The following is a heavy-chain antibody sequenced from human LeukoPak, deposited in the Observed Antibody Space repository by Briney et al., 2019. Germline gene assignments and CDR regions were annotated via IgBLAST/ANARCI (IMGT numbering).Heavy chain of an antibody. CDR3: AKDHELLPDY. Sequence: PGGSLRLSCAASGFTFSSYGMHWVRQAPGKGLEWVAVVWYDGSNKYYADSVKGRFTISRDNSKNTLYLQMNSLRAEDTAVYYCAKDHELLPDYWGQGTLVTVSS. CDR2: VWYDGSNK. CDR1: GFTFSSYG. D-gene: IGHD1-26*01. V-gene: IGHV3-33*06. J-gene: IGHJ4*02.